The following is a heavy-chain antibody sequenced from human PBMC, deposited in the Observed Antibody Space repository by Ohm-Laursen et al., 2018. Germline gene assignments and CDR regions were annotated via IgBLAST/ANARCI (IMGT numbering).Heavy chain of an antibody. V-gene: IGHV3-21*01. J-gene: IGHJ3*02. Sequence: GSLRLSCSASGFTFSSYSMNWVRQAPGKGLEWVSSISSSSSYIYYADSVKGRFTISRDNAKNSLYLQMNSLRAEDTAVYYCAREGQLERLGAFDIWGQGTMVTVSS. D-gene: IGHD1-1*01. CDR2: ISSSSSYI. CDR1: GFTFSSYS. CDR3: AREGQLERLGAFDI.